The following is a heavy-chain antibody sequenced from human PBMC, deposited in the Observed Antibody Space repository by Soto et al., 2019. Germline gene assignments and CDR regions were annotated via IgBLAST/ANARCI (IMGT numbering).Heavy chain of an antibody. D-gene: IGHD2-2*02. J-gene: IGHJ4*02. CDR1: GFTFSSYD. CDR2: FSFYGRRDNT. Sequence: EVQLLESGGGLVQPGGSLRLSCVGSGFTFSSYDMTWVRQAPGKGLEWVSSFSFYGRRDNTYYADSVKGRFTISRDHSRTTVYLQMENLTVEDRAVYYCTKSLYTDNGAPNDHWGQGTLVTVSS. V-gene: IGHV3-23*01. CDR3: TKSLYTDNGAPNDH.